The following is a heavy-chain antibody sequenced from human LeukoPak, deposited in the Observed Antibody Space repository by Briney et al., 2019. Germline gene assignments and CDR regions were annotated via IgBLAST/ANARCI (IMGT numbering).Heavy chain of an antibody. CDR1: GYTFTSYD. CDR3: ARFAAAGTWWFDP. V-gene: IGHV1-8*01. CDR2: MNPNSGNT. Sequence: GASVKVSCKASGYTFTSYDINWVRQAPGQGLEWMGWMNPNSGNTGYAQKFQGRVTMTRNTSISTAYMELSSLRSEDTAVYYCARFAAAGTWWFDPWGQGTLVTVSS. J-gene: IGHJ5*02. D-gene: IGHD6-13*01.